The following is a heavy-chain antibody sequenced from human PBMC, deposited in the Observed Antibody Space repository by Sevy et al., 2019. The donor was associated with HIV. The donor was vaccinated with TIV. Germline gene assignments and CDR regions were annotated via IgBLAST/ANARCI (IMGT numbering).Heavy chain of an antibody. CDR2: ISSSSSYK. Sequence: GGSLRLSCAASGFTFSSYSMNWVRQAPGKGLEWVSSISSSSSYKYYADSVKGRFTISRDNAKNSLYLQMNSLRAEDTAVYYCAGAAAGTIFDYWGQGTLVTVSS. CDR1: GFTFSSYS. J-gene: IGHJ4*02. D-gene: IGHD6-13*01. V-gene: IGHV3-21*01. CDR3: AGAAAGTIFDY.